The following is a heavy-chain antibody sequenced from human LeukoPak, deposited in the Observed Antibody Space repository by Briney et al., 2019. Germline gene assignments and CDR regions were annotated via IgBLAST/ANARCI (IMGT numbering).Heavy chain of an antibody. D-gene: IGHD5-18*01. Sequence: GGSLRLSCGASGCKFTDHGMHWVRQAPGKGLEWVTFIRYDGSNQYYTDSVKGRFTISRDNSKNTVYLQMNSLRADDTAVYYCVRNAAMAADVWGQGTTVTVSS. CDR2: IRYDGSNQ. CDR1: GCKFTDHG. J-gene: IGHJ3*01. CDR3: VRNAAMAADV. V-gene: IGHV3-30*02.